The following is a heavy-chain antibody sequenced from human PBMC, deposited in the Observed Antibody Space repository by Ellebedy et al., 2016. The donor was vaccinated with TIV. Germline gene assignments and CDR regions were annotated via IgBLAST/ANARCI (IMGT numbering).Heavy chain of an antibody. CDR1: GFTFSSYW. CDR2: IKSDGSGT. Sequence: GESLKISXAASGFTFSSYWMQWVRQVPGKGLVWVSRIKSDGSGTTYADSVKGRFTISRDTSRNTLYLQMNSLRAEDTAVYYCARGLGGWYRVDYWGQGTLVTVSS. J-gene: IGHJ4*02. CDR3: ARGLGGWYRVDY. D-gene: IGHD6-19*01. V-gene: IGHV3-74*01.